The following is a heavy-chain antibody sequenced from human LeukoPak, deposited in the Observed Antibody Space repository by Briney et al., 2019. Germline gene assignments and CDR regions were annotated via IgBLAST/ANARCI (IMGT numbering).Heavy chain of an antibody. D-gene: IGHD2-2*01. Sequence: SETLSLTCSVSGGSVSSSSSFWGWIRQPPGKGLEFVGTIYYTGSTYYNPSLRSRVTISIDTSKNQFSLNLSSVTAADTAMYFCARVRSLTTRKYHWFDPWGQGTLVTVSS. V-gene: IGHV4-39*07. CDR3: ARVRSLTTRKYHWFDP. CDR2: IYYTGST. J-gene: IGHJ5*02. CDR1: GGSVSSSSSF.